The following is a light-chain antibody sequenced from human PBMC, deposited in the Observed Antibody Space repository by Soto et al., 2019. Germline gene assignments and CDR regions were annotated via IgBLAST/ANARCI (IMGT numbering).Light chain of an antibody. CDR2: GAS. V-gene: IGKV1-6*01. Sequence: AIQMTQSPSSLSASVGDRVTITCRASQVIRNDLGWYQQKPGKAPKLLIYGASNLQSGVPSRFSGSGSGTDFTLTITSLQPEDFATYYCQHDNNYPRTFGQGTKVDIK. J-gene: IGKJ1*01. CDR1: QVIRND. CDR3: QHDNNYPRT.